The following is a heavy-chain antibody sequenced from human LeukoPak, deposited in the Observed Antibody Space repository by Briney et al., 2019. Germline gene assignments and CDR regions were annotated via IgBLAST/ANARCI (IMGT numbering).Heavy chain of an antibody. CDR2: ISYDGSNK. V-gene: IGHV3-30*18. J-gene: IGHJ4*02. CDR3: AKALRYFDWLVRADY. D-gene: IGHD3-9*01. Sequence: GGSPRLSCAASGFTFSSYGIHWVRQAPGKGLEWVAVISYDGSNKYYAASVKGRVTISKDNSKNTLYLQMNSLRAEDTAVYYCAKALRYFDWLVRADYWGQRTLVTVSS. CDR1: GFTFSSYG.